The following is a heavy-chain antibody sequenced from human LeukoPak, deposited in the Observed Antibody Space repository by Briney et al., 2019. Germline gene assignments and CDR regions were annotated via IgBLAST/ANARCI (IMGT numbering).Heavy chain of an antibody. Sequence: SETLSLTCTVSGGSISSYYWSWIRQPPGKGLEWIGYIYYSGSTNYNPSLKSRVTISVDTSKNQFSLKLSSVTAADTAVYYCASAPGIAVAGYGMDAWGQGTTVTVSS. D-gene: IGHD6-19*01. V-gene: IGHV4-59*01. CDR3: ASAPGIAVAGYGMDA. CDR2: IYYSGST. J-gene: IGHJ6*02. CDR1: GGSISSYY.